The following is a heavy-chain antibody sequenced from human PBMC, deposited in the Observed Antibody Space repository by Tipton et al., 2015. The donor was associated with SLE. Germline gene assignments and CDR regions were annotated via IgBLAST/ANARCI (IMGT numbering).Heavy chain of an antibody. CDR3: ARDSSGSYYFDY. CDR2: IYSCGST. CDR1: GFTFSSNY. Sequence: SLRLSCAASGFTFSSNYMSWVRQAPGKGLEWVSVIYSCGSTYYADSVKGRFTISRVNSKNTLYLQMNSLRAEDTAVYYCARDSSGSYYFDYWGQGTLVTVSS. J-gene: IGHJ4*02. V-gene: IGHV3-66*03. D-gene: IGHD3-22*01.